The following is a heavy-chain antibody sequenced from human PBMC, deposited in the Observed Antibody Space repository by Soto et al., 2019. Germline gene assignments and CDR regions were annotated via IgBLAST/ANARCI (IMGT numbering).Heavy chain of an antibody. CDR1: GFTFSNAW. J-gene: IGHJ4*02. CDR2: IKSKTDGGTT. Sequence: EVQLVESGGGLAKPGGSLRLSCAASGFTFSNAWMNWVRQAPRKGLEWVGHIKSKTDGGTTDYAAPVKGRFTISRDDSKNTLYLQMNSLKTEDTAVYYCTTDLSDFWGRGTLVTVSS. CDR3: TTDLSDF. V-gene: IGHV3-15*07.